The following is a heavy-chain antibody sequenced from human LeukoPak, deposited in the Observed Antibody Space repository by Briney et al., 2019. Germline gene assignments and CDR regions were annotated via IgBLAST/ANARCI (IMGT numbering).Heavy chain of an antibody. CDR1: GFTFSSYG. CDR2: IWYDGSNK. D-gene: IGHD4-17*01. Sequence: GGSLRLSCAASGFTFSSYGMHWVRQAPGKGLEWVAVIWYDGSNKYYADSVKGRFTISRDNSKNTLYLQMNSLRDEDTAVYYCARGSLATVPFDYWGQGTLVTVSS. J-gene: IGHJ4*02. V-gene: IGHV3-33*01. CDR3: ARGSLATVPFDY.